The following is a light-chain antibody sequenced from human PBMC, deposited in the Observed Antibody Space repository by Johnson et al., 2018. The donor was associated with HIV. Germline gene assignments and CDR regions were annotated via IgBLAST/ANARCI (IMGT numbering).Light chain of an antibody. CDR3: GTWDSSLSARYV. Sequence: QSILTQPPSVSAAPGQKVTISCSGSSSNIGNNYVSWYQQLPGTAPKLLIYDNNKRPSGIPDRFSGSKSGTSSTLGITGLQTGDDADYYCGTWDSSLSARYVFGTGTNVTVL. CDR1: SSNIGNNY. V-gene: IGLV1-51*01. CDR2: DNN. J-gene: IGLJ1*01.